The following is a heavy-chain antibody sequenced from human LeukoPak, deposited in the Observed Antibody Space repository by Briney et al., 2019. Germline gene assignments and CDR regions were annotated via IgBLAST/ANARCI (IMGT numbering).Heavy chain of an antibody. D-gene: IGHD3-22*01. CDR1: GFTFSSYA. Sequence: GGSLRLSCAASGFTFSSYAMSWVRQAPGKGLERVSVIYSGGSTYYADSVKGRFTISRDNSKNTLYLQMNSLRAEDTAVYYCARDQYYYDSSGYYGRYFDYWGQGTLVTVSS. CDR3: ARDQYYYDSSGYYGRYFDY. J-gene: IGHJ4*02. V-gene: IGHV3-66*01. CDR2: IYSGGST.